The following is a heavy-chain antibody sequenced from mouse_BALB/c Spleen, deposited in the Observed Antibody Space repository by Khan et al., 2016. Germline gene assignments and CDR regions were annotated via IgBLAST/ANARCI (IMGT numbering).Heavy chain of an antibody. CDR3: ARAYSPY. CDR1: GFTFSSYA. V-gene: IGHV5-9-4*01. Sequence: EVELVESGGGLVKPGGSLKLSCAASGFTFSSYAMSCVRQSPEKRLEWVAEISSGGSYTYYPDTVTGRFTISRDNAKNTLYLEMSSLRSEDTAMYYCARAYSPYWGQGTLVTVSA. D-gene: IGHD2-12*01. CDR2: ISSGGSYT. J-gene: IGHJ3*01.